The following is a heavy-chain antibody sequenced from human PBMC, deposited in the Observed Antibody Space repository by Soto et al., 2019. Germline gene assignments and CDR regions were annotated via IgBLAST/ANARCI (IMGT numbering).Heavy chain of an antibody. CDR3: ARDSSSGLSTYYFDY. J-gene: IGHJ4*02. Sequence: SETLSLSCTVSCPSITSRRHFWRWIRQHPGKGLEWIEYIYYSESTYYNPSLKNRVNRSVDTSKNQFSLKLSSVTAADTAVYYCARDSSSGLSTYYFDYWGQGTLVTGSS. D-gene: IGHD6-6*01. CDR1: CPSITSRRHF. CDR2: IYYSEST. V-gene: IGHV4-31*03.